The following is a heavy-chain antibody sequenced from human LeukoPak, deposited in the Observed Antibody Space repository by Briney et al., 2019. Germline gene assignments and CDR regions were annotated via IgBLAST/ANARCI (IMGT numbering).Heavy chain of an antibody. CDR1: GYTFTSYG. D-gene: IGHD6-19*01. CDR2: ISAYNGNT. V-gene: IGHV1-18*01. CDR3: AREGLGSTYYYYGMDV. Sequence: ASVKVSCKASGYTFTSYGISWVRQAPGQGLEWMGWISAYNGNTNYAQKLQGRVTMTTDTSTSTAYMELRNLRSDDTAVYYCAREGLGSTYYYYGMDVWGQGTTVTVSS. J-gene: IGHJ6*02.